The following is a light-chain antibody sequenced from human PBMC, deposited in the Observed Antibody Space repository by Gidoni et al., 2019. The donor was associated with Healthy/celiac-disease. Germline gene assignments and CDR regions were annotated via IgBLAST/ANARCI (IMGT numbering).Light chain of an antibody. V-gene: IGKV3-15*01. CDR2: GAS. CDR1: QSVSST. Sequence: EIVMTQSPATLSVSPGERATLSCRASQSVSSTLAWDQQKPGQAPRLLSYGASTRATGIPARFSGSGSGTEFTLTISSLQSEDFAVYYCQQYNNWPRTFGQGTKVEIK. J-gene: IGKJ1*01. CDR3: QQYNNWPRT.